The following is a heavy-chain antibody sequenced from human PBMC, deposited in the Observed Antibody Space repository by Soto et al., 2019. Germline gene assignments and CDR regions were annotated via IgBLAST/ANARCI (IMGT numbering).Heavy chain of an antibody. V-gene: IGHV3-23*01. CDR3: AKGGEIVGATN. D-gene: IGHD1-26*01. Sequence: HPGGSLRLSCVASGFTFSSYAMSWVRQAPGKGLEWVSAISGSGGSTYYADSVKGRFTISRDNSKNTLYLQMNSLRAEDTAVYYCAKGGEIVGATNWGQGTLVTVSS. J-gene: IGHJ4*02. CDR1: GFTFSSYA. CDR2: ISGSGGST.